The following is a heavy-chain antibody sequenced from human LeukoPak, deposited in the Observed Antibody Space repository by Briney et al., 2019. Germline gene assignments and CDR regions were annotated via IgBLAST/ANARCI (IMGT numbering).Heavy chain of an antibody. CDR1: GGSFSGYY. CDR3: ARVCGANDFWSGYYIDY. CDR2: IYYSGST. V-gene: IGHV4-59*08. Sequence: SETLSLTCAVYGGSFSGYYWSWIRQPPGKGLEWIGYIYYSGSTNYNPSLKSRVTISVDTSKNQFSLKLSSVTAADTAVYYCARVCGANDFWSGYYIDYWGQGTLVTVSS. J-gene: IGHJ4*02. D-gene: IGHD3-3*01.